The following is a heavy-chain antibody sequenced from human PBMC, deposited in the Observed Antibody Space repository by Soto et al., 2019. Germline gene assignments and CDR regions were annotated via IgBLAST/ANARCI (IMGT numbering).Heavy chain of an antibody. CDR2: IHPSGDT. CDR3: VRGYCTTSPCSGDFQF. D-gene: IGHD2-15*01. CDR1: GYKLTTYF. V-gene: IGHV1-46*01. J-gene: IGHJ1*01. Sequence: GASVKVSCKASGYKLTTYFIHGVRQAPGQGLEWMGMIHPSGDTGYAQKFRGRVTMTIDTSTTTAYMELRNLTSEDTAVYFSVRGYCTTSPCSGDFQFWGQGTLVTVYS.